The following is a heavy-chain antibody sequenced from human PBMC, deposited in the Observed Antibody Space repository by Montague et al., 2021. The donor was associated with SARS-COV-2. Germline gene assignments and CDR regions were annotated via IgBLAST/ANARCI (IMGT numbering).Heavy chain of an antibody. Sequence: QSVAEVKTPGESLRISCKGSGYSFTSYWISWVRQMPGKGLEWMGRIDPSDSYTNYSPSFQGHVTISADKSISTAYLQWSSLKASGTAMYYCARHSVRGVMIFVAHNWFDPWGQGTLVTVSS. V-gene: IGHV5-10-1*01. CDR1: GYSFTSYW. D-gene: IGHD3-10*01. CDR3: ARHSVRGVMIFVAHNWFDP. J-gene: IGHJ5*02. CDR2: IDPSDSYT.